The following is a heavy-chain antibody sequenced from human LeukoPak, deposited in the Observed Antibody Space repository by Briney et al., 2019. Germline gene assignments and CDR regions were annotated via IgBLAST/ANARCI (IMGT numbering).Heavy chain of an antibody. CDR2: IIPIFGTA. J-gene: IGHJ4*02. D-gene: IGHD3-22*01. V-gene: IGHV1-69*13. Sequence: ASVKVSCKASGGTFSSYAISWVRQAPGQGLEWMGGIIPIFGTANYAQKFQGRVTITADESTSTAYMELSSLRSEDTAVYYCARLTYYDSSGYLDYWGQGTLVTVSS. CDR1: GGTFSSYA. CDR3: ARLTYYDSSGYLDY.